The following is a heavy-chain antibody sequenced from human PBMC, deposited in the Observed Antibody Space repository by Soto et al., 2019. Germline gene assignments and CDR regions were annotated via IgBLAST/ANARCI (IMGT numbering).Heavy chain of an antibody. CDR3: ARERDYVWGSYRTDAFDI. J-gene: IGHJ3*02. CDR2: FSAYNGNT. Sequence: GASVKVSCKASGYTFTSYGISWVRQAPGQGLEWMGWFSAYNGNTNYAQKLQGRVTMTTDTSTSTAYMELRSLRSDDTAVFYCARERDYVWGSYRTDAFDIWGQGTMVTV. V-gene: IGHV1-18*01. D-gene: IGHD3-16*02. CDR1: GYTFTSYG.